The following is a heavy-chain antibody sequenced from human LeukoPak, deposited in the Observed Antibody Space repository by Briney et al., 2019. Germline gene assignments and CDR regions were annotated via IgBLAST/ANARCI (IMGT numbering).Heavy chain of an antibody. CDR2: IYYSGST. J-gene: IGHJ4*02. D-gene: IGHD5-12*01. CDR1: GGSISSSSYY. CDR3: ARGPYSGYDSPVDY. Sequence: SETLSLTCTVSGGSISSSSYYWGWIRQPPGKGLEWIGNIYYSGSTYYNPSLQSRVTISVDTSKNQFSLKLSSVTAADTAVYYCARGPYSGYDSPVDYWGQGTQVTVSP. V-gene: IGHV4-39*07.